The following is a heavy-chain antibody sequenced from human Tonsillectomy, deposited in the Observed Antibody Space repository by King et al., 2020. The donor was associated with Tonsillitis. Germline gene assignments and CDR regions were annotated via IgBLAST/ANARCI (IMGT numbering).Heavy chain of an antibody. CDR2: ISGSGRST. J-gene: IGHJ3*02. CDR1: GFTFSIYA. Sequence: VQLVESGGGLVHPGGSLRLSCAASGFTFSIYAMSWVRQAPGKGLEWVSAISGSGRSTYYADSVKGRFTVSRDNSKNTLYLQMNSLRAEDTAVYYCARDGYCKSTTCYTGAFDIWGQGTMVTVSS. V-gene: IGHV3-23*04. D-gene: IGHD2-2*02. CDR3: ARDGYCKSTTCYTGAFDI.